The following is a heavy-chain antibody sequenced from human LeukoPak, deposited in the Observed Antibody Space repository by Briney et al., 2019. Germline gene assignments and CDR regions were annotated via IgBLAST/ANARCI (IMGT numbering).Heavy chain of an antibody. D-gene: IGHD5-18*01. CDR3: ARGGINLWPRVWHFDL. CDR1: GYSFISYW. J-gene: IGHJ2*01. Sequence: GESLKISCKGSGYSFISYWIGWVRQMPGKGLEWMGIIFPGDSDTIYSPSFQGQVTISVDKSISTAYLQWTSLKASDTAMYYCARGGINLWPRVWHFDLWGRGTLVTVSS. V-gene: IGHV5-51*01. CDR2: IFPGDSDT.